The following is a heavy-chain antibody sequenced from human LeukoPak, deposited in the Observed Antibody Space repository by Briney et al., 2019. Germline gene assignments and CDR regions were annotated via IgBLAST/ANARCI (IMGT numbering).Heavy chain of an antibody. J-gene: IGHJ6*03. CDR3: AKDPAYINYGVWYYYYYMDV. Sequence: GGSLRLSCAASGFTFSSYGMHWVRQAPGKGLEWVAFTRFDGSNKYYANSVKGRFTISRDNSKNTLYLQMNSLRAEDTAVYYCAKDPAYINYGVWYYYYYMDVWGKGTTVTVSS. CDR2: TRFDGSNK. CDR1: GFTFSSYG. V-gene: IGHV3-30*02. D-gene: IGHD4-11*01.